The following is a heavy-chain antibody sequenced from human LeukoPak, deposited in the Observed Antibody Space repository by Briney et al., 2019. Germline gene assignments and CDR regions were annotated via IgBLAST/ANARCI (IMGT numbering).Heavy chain of an antibody. CDR1: GFTFSSYG. V-gene: IGHV3-30*02. CDR2: IRYDGSNK. D-gene: IGHD1-26*01. CDR3: AKAGTVGATFRMDY. J-gene: IGHJ4*02. Sequence: GGSLRLSCAASGFTFSSYGMHWVRQAPGKGLEWVAFIRYDGSNKYYADSVKGRFTISRDNSKNTLYLQMNNLRAEDTAIYYCAKAGTVGATFRMDYWGQGTLVTVSS.